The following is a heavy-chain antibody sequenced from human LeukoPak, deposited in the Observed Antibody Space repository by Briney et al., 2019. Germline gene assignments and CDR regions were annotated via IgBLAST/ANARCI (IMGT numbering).Heavy chain of an antibody. Sequence: ASVKVSCKASGYTFTSYGISWVRQAPGQGLEWMGWISAYNGNTNYAQKLQGRVTMTTDTSTSTAYMELRSLRSDDTAVYYCARPSYGSGSYHFDYWGQGTLVTVSS. D-gene: IGHD3-10*01. CDR1: GYTFTSYG. V-gene: IGHV1-18*01. CDR3: ARPSYGSGSYHFDY. CDR2: ISAYNGNT. J-gene: IGHJ4*02.